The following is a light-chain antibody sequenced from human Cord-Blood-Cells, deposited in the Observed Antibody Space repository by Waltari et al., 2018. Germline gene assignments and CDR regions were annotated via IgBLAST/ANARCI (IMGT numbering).Light chain of an antibody. J-gene: IGKJ2*01. CDR1: QSVSSN. CDR3: QQYNNWPMYT. CDR2: GAS. V-gene: IGKV3-15*01. Sequence: EIVMTQSPATLSVSPGERATLSCRASQSVSSNLAWYQQKPGQAPRLLIYGASTRATGIPDRFSGSGSWTEFTLTISSLQSEDFAVYYCQQYNNWPMYTFGQGTKLEIK.